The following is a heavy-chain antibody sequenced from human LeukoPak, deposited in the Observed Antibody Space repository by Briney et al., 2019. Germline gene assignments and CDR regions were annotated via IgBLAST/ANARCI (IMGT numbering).Heavy chain of an antibody. V-gene: IGHV3-23*01. CDR3: AKDPCSGASCYSFDY. D-gene: IGHD2-15*01. CDR1: GFTFSSYA. J-gene: IGHJ4*02. Sequence: PGGSLRLSCAASGFTFSSYAMSWVRQASGKGLEWVSGISGSGGSTYYADSVKGRFTISRDNSKSSLYLQMNSLRAEDTAVYYCAKDPCSGASCYSFDYWGQGTLVTVSS. CDR2: ISGSGGST.